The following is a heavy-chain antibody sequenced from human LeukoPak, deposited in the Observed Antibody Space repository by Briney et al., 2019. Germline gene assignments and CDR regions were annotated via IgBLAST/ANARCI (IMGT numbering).Heavy chain of an antibody. J-gene: IGHJ3*02. CDR1: DDSFSSHY. Sequence: SETLSLTCAVSDDSFSSHYWTWIRQPPGKGLEWIGYISYIGSTNYNPSLKCRVTIPIDTSKNQFSLKLSSVTAADTAVYYCARDLVTVTKGFDIWGQGTMVSVSS. V-gene: IGHV4-59*11. CDR2: ISYIGST. CDR3: ARDLVTVTKGFDI. D-gene: IGHD4-17*01.